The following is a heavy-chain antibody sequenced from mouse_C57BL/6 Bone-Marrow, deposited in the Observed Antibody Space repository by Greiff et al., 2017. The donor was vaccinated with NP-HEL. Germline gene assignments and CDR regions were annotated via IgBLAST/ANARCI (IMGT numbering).Heavy chain of an antibody. J-gene: IGHJ1*03. Sequence: EVQLVESGGGLVKPGGSLKLSCAASGFTFSSYAMSWVRQTPEKRLEWVATISDGGSYTYYPDNVTGRFTISRDNAKNNLYLQMSHLKSEDTAMYYCARDRGPDAWYFDVWGTGTTVTVSS. V-gene: IGHV5-4*01. CDR1: GFTFSSYA. CDR3: ARDRGPDAWYFDV. CDR2: ISDGGSYT. D-gene: IGHD3-3*01.